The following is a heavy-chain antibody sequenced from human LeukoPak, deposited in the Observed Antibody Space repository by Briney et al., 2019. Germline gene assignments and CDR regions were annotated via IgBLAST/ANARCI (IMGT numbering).Heavy chain of an antibody. CDR1: GFTLSDYY. Sequence: PGGSLRLSCAASGFTLSDYYMSWIRQAPGKGLEWVSYSSSSGSTIYYADSVKGRFAISRDNAKSSLYLQMNSLRAEDTAVYYCARRRDFIDYWGQGTLVTVSS. J-gene: IGHJ4*02. V-gene: IGHV3-11*01. D-gene: IGHD3/OR15-3a*01. CDR2: SSSSGSTI. CDR3: ARRRDFIDY.